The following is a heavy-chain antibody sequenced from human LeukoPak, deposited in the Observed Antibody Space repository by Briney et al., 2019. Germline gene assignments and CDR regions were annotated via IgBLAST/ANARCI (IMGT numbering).Heavy chain of an antibody. V-gene: IGHV3-23*01. J-gene: IGHJ4*02. CDR2: ITGSGGTT. D-gene: IGHD7-27*01. CDR1: GFAFSNYG. Sequence: GGSLRLSCAASGFAFSNYGMNWVRQARGKGLEWVSGITGSGGTTYYADPVKGRFTISRDNSKNTLYLQMNSPRAEDTAAYYCAKDGNWARFENWGQGTLVTVSS. CDR3: AKDGNWARFEN.